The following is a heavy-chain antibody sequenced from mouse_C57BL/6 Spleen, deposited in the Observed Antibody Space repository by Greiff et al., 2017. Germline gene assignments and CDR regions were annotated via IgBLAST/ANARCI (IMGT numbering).Heavy chain of an antibody. Sequence: QVQLKQPGAELVKPGASVKLSCKASGYTFTSYWMHWVKQRPGQGLEWIGMIHPNSGSTNYNEKFKSKATLTVDKSSSTAYMQLSSLTSEDSAVYYCARSRDIYYGSSYGDAMDYWGQGTSVTVSS. V-gene: IGHV1-64*01. CDR1: GYTFTSYW. J-gene: IGHJ4*01. CDR2: IHPNSGST. CDR3: ARSRDIYYGSSYGDAMDY. D-gene: IGHD1-1*01.